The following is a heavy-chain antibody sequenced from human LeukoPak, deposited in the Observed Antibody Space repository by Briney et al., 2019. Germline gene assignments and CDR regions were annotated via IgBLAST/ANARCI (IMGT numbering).Heavy chain of an antibody. Sequence: PGGSLRLSCAASEYTFTSYAMHWVRQAPGQRLEWMGWINAGNGNTKYSQEFQGRVTITRDTSASTAYMELSSLRSEDMAVYYCARGKYYDSSGYHTNWFDPWGQGTLVTVSS. CDR3: ARGKYYDSSGYHTNWFDP. J-gene: IGHJ5*02. CDR2: INAGNGNT. V-gene: IGHV1-3*03. D-gene: IGHD3-22*01. CDR1: EYTFTSYA.